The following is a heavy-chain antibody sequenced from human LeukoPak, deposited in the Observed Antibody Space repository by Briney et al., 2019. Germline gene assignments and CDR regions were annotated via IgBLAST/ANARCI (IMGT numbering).Heavy chain of an antibody. V-gene: IGHV1-18*01. CDR3: ARPGGGSYSKLDY. Sequence: GASVNVSRKASGYTFSSYGISWVRQAPGQGLEWMGWSTPYNGNTNYAQKFQGRVTMTTDTSTSTAFMELRSLRSDDTAVYYCARPGGGSYSKLDYWGQGTLVTVSP. CDR2: STPYNGNT. J-gene: IGHJ4*02. CDR1: GYTFSSYG. D-gene: IGHD1-26*01.